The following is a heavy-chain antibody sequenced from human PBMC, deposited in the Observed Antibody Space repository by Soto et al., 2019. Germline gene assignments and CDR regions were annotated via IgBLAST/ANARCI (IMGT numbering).Heavy chain of an antibody. V-gene: IGHV1-46*03. D-gene: IGHD2-15*01. CDR2: INPSNST. Sequence: ASVKVSCKASGYTFTSYYMHWVRQAPGQGLEWMGIINPSNSTSYAQKFQGRVTMTRDTSTSTVYMELSSLRSEDTAVYYCAIVYCSGGSCYSIDYRGQRTPVTVSS. J-gene: IGHJ4*02. CDR1: GYTFTSYY. CDR3: AIVYCSGGSCYSIDY.